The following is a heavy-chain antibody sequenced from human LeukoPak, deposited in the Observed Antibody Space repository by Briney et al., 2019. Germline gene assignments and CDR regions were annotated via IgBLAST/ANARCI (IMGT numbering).Heavy chain of an antibody. V-gene: IGHV3-21*01. CDR3: ARDYYDILTGYPTDFDY. Sequence: GGSLRLSCAASGFTFRSYSMSCVRHAPGEGLWWVSSISSSSSYIYYADSVKGRFTISRDNAKNSLYLQMNSLRAEDTAVYYCARDYYDILTGYPTDFDYWGQGTLVTVSS. D-gene: IGHD3-9*01. CDR2: ISSSSSYI. J-gene: IGHJ4*02. CDR1: GFTFRSYS.